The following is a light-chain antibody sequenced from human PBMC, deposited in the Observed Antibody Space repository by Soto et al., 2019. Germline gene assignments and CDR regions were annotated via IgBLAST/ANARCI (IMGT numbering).Light chain of an antibody. CDR2: KAP. Sequence: DIQMTQSPSTLSASVGDRVTITCRASQSISGWLAWYQQKPGKAPKLLIYKAPSLESGVPSRFSGSGSGTEFTLTISSLQPDDFATYYCQQYNSYLTFGQGTKVDI. J-gene: IGKJ1*01. CDR3: QQYNSYLT. CDR1: QSISGW. V-gene: IGKV1-5*03.